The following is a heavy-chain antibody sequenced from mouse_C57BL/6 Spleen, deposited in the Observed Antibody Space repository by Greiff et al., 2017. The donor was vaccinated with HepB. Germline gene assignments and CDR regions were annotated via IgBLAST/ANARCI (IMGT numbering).Heavy chain of an antibody. Sequence: VQLQQSGPELVKPGASVKISCKASGYAFSSSWMNWVKQRPGKGLEWIGRIYPGDGDTNYNGKFKGKATLTADKSSSTAYMQLSSLTSEDSAVYFCARGGIDYWGQGTTLTVSS. CDR2: IYPGDGDT. CDR1: GYAFSSSW. V-gene: IGHV1-82*01. CDR3: ARGGIDY. J-gene: IGHJ2*01.